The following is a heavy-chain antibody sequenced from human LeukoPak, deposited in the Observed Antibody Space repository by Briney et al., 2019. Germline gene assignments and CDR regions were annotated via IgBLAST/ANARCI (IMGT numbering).Heavy chain of an antibody. CDR1: GFTFSGYA. D-gene: IGHD1-26*01. V-gene: IGHV3-23*01. J-gene: IGHJ4*02. Sequence: HPGGSLRLSCAAAGFTFSGYAMSWVRQDPGKELVWVSTINSSGGNTYYADSVKGRFTISRDNSKNTLYLQLNSLTADDTAVYYCAKVAKVGAAEFDYWCQGTLVTVSS. CDR2: INSSGGNT. CDR3: AKVAKVGAAEFDY.